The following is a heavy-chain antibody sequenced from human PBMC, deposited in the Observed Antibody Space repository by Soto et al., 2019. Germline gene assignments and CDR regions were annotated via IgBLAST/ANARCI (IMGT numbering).Heavy chain of an antibody. CDR3: AKGLLPRKNRFEP. CDR1: GGSISSGGYY. D-gene: IGHD2-15*01. J-gene: IGHJ5*02. V-gene: IGHV4-31*03. Sequence: SDTLSLTCTVSGGSISSGGYYWSWIRQHPGKGLEWIGYIYYSGSTYYNPSLKSRVTISVDTSKNQFSLKLSSVTAADTAVYYCAKGLLPRKNRFEPRGQGTPVPVPS. CDR2: IYYSGST.